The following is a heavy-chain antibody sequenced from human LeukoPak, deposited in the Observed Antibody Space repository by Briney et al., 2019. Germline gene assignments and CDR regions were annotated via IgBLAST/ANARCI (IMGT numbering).Heavy chain of an antibody. CDR3: ARAPSVTTSTNFDS. J-gene: IGHJ4*02. CDR1: GGSISSYY. V-gene: IGHV4-59*12. D-gene: IGHD4-17*01. Sequence: SETLSLTCTVSGGSISSYYWSWIRQPPGKGLEWIGYIYYRGSTNYNPSPKGRVTISVDTSKNHLFLKMTSVTAADTAVYYCARAPSVTTSTNFDSWGQGTLVTVSS. CDR2: IYYRGST.